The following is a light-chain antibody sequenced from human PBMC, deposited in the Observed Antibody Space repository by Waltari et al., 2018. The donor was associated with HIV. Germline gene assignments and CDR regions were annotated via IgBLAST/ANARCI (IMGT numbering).Light chain of an antibody. V-gene: IGLV2-14*01. CDR1: SSDIGGYNY. CDR3: SSYTSSNTLV. CDR2: EVS. Sequence: QSALTQPASVSGSPGQSITISCPGTSSDIGGYNYVSWYQHPPGKAPKLMIYEVSNRPSGVSNRFSGSKSGNTASLTISGLQAEDEADYYCSSYTSSNTLVFGTGTKVTVL. J-gene: IGLJ1*01.